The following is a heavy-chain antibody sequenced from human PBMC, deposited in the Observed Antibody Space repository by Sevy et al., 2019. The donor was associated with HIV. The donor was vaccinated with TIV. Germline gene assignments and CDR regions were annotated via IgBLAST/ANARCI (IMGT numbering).Heavy chain of an antibody. V-gene: IGHV1-2*02. CDR3: TRGGVNMDAFDI. CDR2: INPDGGGT. CDR1: AFGLTDYY. Sequence: ASVKVSCKASAFGLTDYYMHWVRQAPGQGLEWVGWINPDGGGTNYAQKFQGRVTMTRDTSISTTYMDLSRLTSDDTAVYFCTRGGVNMDAFDIWGQGTMVTVSS. D-gene: IGHD3-16*01. J-gene: IGHJ3*02.